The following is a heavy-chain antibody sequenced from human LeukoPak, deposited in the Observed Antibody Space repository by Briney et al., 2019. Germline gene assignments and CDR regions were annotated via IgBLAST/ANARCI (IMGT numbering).Heavy chain of an antibody. V-gene: IGHV3-48*04. J-gene: IGHJ4*02. D-gene: IGHD5-12*01. Sequence: GGSLRLSCAASGFTFSSYSMNWVRQAPGKGLEWVSYISSSSSTIYYADSVKGRFTISRDNAKNSLYLQMNSLRAEDTAVYYCAKVFGYDIFYFDYWGQGTLVTVSS. CDR3: AKVFGYDIFYFDY. CDR2: ISSSSSTI. CDR1: GFTFSSYS.